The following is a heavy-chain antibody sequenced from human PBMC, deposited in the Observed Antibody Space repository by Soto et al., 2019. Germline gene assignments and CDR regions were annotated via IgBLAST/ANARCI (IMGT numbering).Heavy chain of an antibody. Sequence: SETLSLTCTVSGGSISSSSYYWGWIRQPPGKRLEWIGSIYYSGSTYYNPSLKSRVTISVDTSKNQFSLKLSSVTAADTAVYYCARETYYYDSSGRNYYFDYWGQGTLVTVSS. CDR3: ARETYYYDSSGRNYYFDY. V-gene: IGHV4-39*01. D-gene: IGHD3-22*01. J-gene: IGHJ4*02. CDR2: IYYSGST. CDR1: GGSISSSSYY.